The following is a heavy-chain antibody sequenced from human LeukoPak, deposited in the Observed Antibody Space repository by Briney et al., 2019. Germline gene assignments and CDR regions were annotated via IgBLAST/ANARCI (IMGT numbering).Heavy chain of an antibody. J-gene: IGHJ4*02. Sequence: PSETLSLTCTVSGGSISSYYWSWIRQPAGKGLEWIGRIYTSGSTNYNPSLKSRVTMSVDTSKNQFSLKLSSVTAADTAVYYCARGWDYYGSGSYYRDWGQGTLVTVSS. V-gene: IGHV4-4*07. CDR3: ARGWDYYGSGSYYRD. D-gene: IGHD3-10*01. CDR1: GGSISSYY. CDR2: IYTSGST.